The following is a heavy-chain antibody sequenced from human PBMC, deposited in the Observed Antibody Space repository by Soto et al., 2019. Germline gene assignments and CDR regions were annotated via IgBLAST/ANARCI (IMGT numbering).Heavy chain of an antibody. CDR1: GGSISSGPW. Sequence: QVQLQESGPGLVKPSGTLSLTCAVSGGSISSGPWWSWVRQPPGRGLEWIGEIYHSGSPNYNPSLKSRVTMSVDKSKNLFSLRLSSVTAADSALYYCARRVPAAPNGFDPWGQGTLVTVSS. J-gene: IGHJ5*02. V-gene: IGHV4-4*02. CDR2: IYHSGSP. CDR3: ARRVPAAPNGFDP. D-gene: IGHD2-2*01.